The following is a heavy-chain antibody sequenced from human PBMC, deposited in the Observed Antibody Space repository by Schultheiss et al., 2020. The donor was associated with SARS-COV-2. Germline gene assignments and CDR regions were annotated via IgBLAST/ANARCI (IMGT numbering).Heavy chain of an antibody. D-gene: IGHD6-13*01. CDR2: INPNSGGT. CDR3: ARSGPYSSSWYVFAKPYYYYYGMDV. J-gene: IGHJ6*02. Sequence: ASVKVSCKASGGTFTGYYMHWVRQAPGQGLEWMGWINPNSGGTNYAQKFQGRVTMTRDTSISTAYMELSSLRSEDTAVYYCARSGPYSSSWYVFAKPYYYYYGMDVWGQGTTVTVSS. V-gene: IGHV1-2*02. CDR1: GGTFTGYY.